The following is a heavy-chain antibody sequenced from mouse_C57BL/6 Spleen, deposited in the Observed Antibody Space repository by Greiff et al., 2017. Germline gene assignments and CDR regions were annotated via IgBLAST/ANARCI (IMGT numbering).Heavy chain of an antibody. CDR3: ARKGAYGSSPYYYAMDY. J-gene: IGHJ4*01. V-gene: IGHV1-55*01. CDR2: IYPGSGST. D-gene: IGHD1-1*01. Sequence: VQLQQSGAELVKPGASVKMSCKASGYTFTSYWITWVKQRPGQGLEWIGDIYPGSGSTNYNEKFKSKATLTVDTSSSTAYMQLSSLTSADSAVXYCARKGAYGSSPYYYAMDYWGQGTSVTVSS. CDR1: GYTFTSYW.